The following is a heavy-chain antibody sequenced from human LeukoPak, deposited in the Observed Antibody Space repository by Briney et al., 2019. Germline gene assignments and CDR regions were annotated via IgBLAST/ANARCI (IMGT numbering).Heavy chain of an antibody. D-gene: IGHD3-22*01. V-gene: IGHV1-46*01. CDR3: ARTVYYDSSGYYYSWYFDL. J-gene: IGHJ2*01. Sequence: ASVKVSCKASGYTFTSYYMHWVRQAPGQGLEWMGIINPSGGSTSCAQKFQGRVTMTRDTSTSTVYMELSSLRSEDTAVYYCARTVYYDSSGYYYSWYFDLWGRGTLVTVSS. CDR2: INPSGGST. CDR1: GYTFTSYY.